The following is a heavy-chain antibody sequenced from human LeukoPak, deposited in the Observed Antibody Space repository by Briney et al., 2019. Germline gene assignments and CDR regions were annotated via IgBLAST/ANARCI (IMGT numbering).Heavy chain of an antibody. D-gene: IGHD6-6*01. V-gene: IGHV3-74*01. Sequence: GGSLRLSCAASGFTFSSYWMHWVRQAPGKGLVWVSRINSDGSSTSYADSVKGRFTISRGNAKNTLYLQMNSLRAEDTAVYYCARDRLPWSIAASFDPWGQGTLVTVSS. J-gene: IGHJ5*02. CDR1: GFTFSSYW. CDR2: INSDGSST. CDR3: ARDRLPWSIAASFDP.